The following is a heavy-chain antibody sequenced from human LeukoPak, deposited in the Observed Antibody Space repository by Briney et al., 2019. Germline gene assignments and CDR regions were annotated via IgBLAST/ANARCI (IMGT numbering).Heavy chain of an antibody. Sequence: SETVSRKASEGTFTSYTISWVRQAPGQGREGMGRIIPILGIANYAQKFQGRVTITADKSTSAAYMELSSLRSGDTAVYYCARDVIGDYYDSSGCVWFDPWGQGTLVTVSS. J-gene: IGHJ5*02. D-gene: IGHD3-22*01. CDR3: ARDVIGDYYDSSGCVWFDP. CDR2: IIPILGIA. CDR1: EGTFTSYT. V-gene: IGHV1-69*04.